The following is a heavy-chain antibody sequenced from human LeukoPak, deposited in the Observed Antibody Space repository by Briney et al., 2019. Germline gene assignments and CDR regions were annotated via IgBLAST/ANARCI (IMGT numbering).Heavy chain of an antibody. CDR2: ITPSGTT. J-gene: IGHJ4*02. CDR3: ASSFYYEIRDY. V-gene: IGHV4-34*01. CDR1: GGSFSGYF. Sequence: SETLSLTCVVYGGSFSGYFWSWIRQPPGKGREWIGEITPSGTTNYSSSLKSRSSIPIATSKKALFLRLTAVAAADSAVYYCASSFYYEIRDYWGQGTLVTVSS. D-gene: IGHD3-22*01.